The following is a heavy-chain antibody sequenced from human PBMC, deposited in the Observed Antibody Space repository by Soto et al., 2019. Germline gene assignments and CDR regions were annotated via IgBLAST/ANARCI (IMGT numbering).Heavy chain of an antibody. CDR2: INPNSGVT. CDR1: GDTFNDYC. Sequence: QVPLVQSGAELKKPGASVTVSCRSSGDTFNDYCLHWVRQAPGQGLEWMGWINPNSGVTKYAQKFQGWVSMTRDTSIRTVYMQLSRLRSDATAVYYCARESGGATATLDYYYFYMDVWGTGTTVTVSS. V-gene: IGHV1-2*04. D-gene: IGHD5-12*01. CDR3: ARESGGATATLDYYYFYMDV. J-gene: IGHJ6*03.